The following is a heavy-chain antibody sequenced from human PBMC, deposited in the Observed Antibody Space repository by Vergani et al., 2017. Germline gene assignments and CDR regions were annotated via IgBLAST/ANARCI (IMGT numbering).Heavy chain of an antibody. D-gene: IGHD2-2*01. CDR2: IKQDGSEK. J-gene: IGHJ4*02. CDR3: ARLYCSSTSCHFDY. Sequence: EVQLVESGGGLVQPGGSLRLSCAASGFTFSSDWMSWVRQAPGKGREWGANIKQDGSEKYSVDSVKGRVTISRDNAKNSLYLQMNSLRAEDTAVYYCARLYCSSTSCHFDYWGQGTLVTVSS. CDR1: GFTFSSDW. V-gene: IGHV3-7*01.